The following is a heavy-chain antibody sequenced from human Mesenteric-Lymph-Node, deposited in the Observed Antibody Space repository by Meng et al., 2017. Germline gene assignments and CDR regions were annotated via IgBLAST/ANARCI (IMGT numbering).Heavy chain of an antibody. CDR2: IRSQTYGGTT. D-gene: IGHD6-13*01. V-gene: IGHV3-49*04. CDR1: GFTFSANS. Sequence: GESLKISCAASGFTFSANSMNWVRQAPGKGLEWVSFIRSQTYGGTTEYAASVKGRFTISRDDSKSIVYLQMDSLKTEDTAVYYCCREGLFSNWHLDYWGQGTLVTVSS. CDR3: CREGLFSNWHLDY. J-gene: IGHJ4*02.